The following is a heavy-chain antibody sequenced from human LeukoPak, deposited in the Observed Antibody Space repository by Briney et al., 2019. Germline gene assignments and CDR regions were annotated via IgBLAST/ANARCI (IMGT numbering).Heavy chain of an antibody. J-gene: IGHJ6*02. Sequence: PSETLSLTCAVYGGSFSGYYWNWIRQPPGKGLEWIGEINHSGSTNYNPSLKSRVTISVDTSKNQFSLKLSSVTAADTAVYYCARGFEQLLSLYYYGMDVWGQGTTVTVSS. D-gene: IGHD2-2*01. CDR1: GGSFSGYY. CDR3: ARGFEQLLSLYYYGMDV. V-gene: IGHV4-34*01. CDR2: INHSGST.